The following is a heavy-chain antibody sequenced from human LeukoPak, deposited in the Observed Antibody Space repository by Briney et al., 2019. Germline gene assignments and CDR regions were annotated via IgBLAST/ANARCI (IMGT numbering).Heavy chain of an antibody. CDR3: ARARSNSGYALGY. CDR1: GYTFTSYD. V-gene: IGHV1-8*03. CDR2: MNPNSGNT. D-gene: IGHD5-12*01. J-gene: IGHJ4*02. Sequence: GASVKVSCKASGYTFTSYDINWVRRATGQGLEWMGWMNPNSGNTGYAQKFQGRVTITRNTSISTAYMELSSLRSEDTAVYYCARARSNSGYALGYWGQGTLVTVSS.